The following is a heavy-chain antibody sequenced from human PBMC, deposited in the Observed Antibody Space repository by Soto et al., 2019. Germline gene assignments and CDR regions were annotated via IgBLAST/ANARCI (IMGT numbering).Heavy chain of an antibody. Sequence: QVTLVQSGTEVKKPGASVKVSCKASGYTFTSYALSWVRHAPGQGLEWMGWISTYNGNTNYAQNLQGRVTMTTDISTNTAYMELRSLRSDDTAVYYCARVVGGIPVAGSWNWFDPWGQGTLVTVSS. CDR3: ARVVGGIPVAGSWNWFDP. CDR2: ISTYNGNT. J-gene: IGHJ5*02. CDR1: GYTFTSYA. D-gene: IGHD6-19*01. V-gene: IGHV1-18*04.